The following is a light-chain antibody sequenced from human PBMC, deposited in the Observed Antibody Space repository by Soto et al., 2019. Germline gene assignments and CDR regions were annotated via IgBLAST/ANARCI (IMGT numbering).Light chain of an antibody. CDR3: SSYTSSITLA. Sequence: QSALTQPASVSGSPGQSITISCSGTSSDVGGYNFVSWYQQHPGKAPKLMIYEVSNRPSGVSNRFSGSKSGNTASLTISGLQAEDEADYYCSSYTSSITLALGGGTKLTVL. V-gene: IGLV2-14*01. J-gene: IGLJ3*02. CDR2: EVS. CDR1: SSDVGGYNF.